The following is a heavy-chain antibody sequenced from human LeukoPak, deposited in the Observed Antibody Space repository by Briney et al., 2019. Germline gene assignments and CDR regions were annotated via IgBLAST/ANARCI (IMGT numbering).Heavy chain of an antibody. CDR3: AGGYDISNWFDP. CDR2: INHSGST. J-gene: IGHJ5*02. V-gene: IGHV4-34*01. CDR1: GGSFSGYY. Sequence: SETLSLTCAVYGGSFSGYYWSWIRQPPGKGLEWIGEINHSGSTNYNPSLKSRVTISVDTSKNQFSLKLSSVTAADTAVYYCAGGYDISNWFDPWGQGTLVTVSS. D-gene: IGHD3-9*01.